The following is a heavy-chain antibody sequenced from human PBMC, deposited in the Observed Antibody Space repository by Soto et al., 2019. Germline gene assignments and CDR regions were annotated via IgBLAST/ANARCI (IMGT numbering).Heavy chain of an antibody. V-gene: IGHV1-69*13. D-gene: IGHD6-13*01. CDR3: ANGRAAAGNYYYYGMDV. J-gene: IGHJ6*02. CDR1: GGTFSSYA. CDR2: IIPIFGTA. Sequence: SVKVSCKASGGTFSSYAISWVRQAPGQGLEWMGGIIPIFGTANYAQKFQGRVTITADESTSTAYMELSSLRSEDTAVYYCANGRAAAGNYYYYGMDVWGQGTTVTVSS.